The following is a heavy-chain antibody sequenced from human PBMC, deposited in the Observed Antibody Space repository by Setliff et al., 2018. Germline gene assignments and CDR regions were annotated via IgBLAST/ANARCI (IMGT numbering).Heavy chain of an antibody. J-gene: IGHJ4*02. V-gene: IGHV3-21*01. Sequence: GGSLRLSCAASGLIFTSYSMNWVRQAAGKGLEWVSSISSSSAYIYYADSVKGRFTISRDYAKNSVYLQMNSLRAEDTAVYYCASANTTGYYYFDYWGQGTLVTVSS. CDR2: ISSSSAYI. CDR3: ASANTTGYYYFDY. CDR1: GLIFTSYS. D-gene: IGHD1-26*01.